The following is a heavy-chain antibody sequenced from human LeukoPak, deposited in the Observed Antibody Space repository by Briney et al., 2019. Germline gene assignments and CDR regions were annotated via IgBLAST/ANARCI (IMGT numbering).Heavy chain of an antibody. CDR2: INSDGSST. V-gene: IGHV3-74*03. J-gene: IGHJ5*02. D-gene: IGHD6-13*01. CDR3: TRAYQQHLINWFDP. CDR1: GFTFSNSW. Sequence: GGSLRLSCVASGFTFSNSWMHWVRQAPGKGLVWVARINSDGSSTTYADSVKGRFTISRDNAKNSLYLQMNSLRVDDTAEYYCTRAYQQHLINWFDPWGQGTLVTVSS.